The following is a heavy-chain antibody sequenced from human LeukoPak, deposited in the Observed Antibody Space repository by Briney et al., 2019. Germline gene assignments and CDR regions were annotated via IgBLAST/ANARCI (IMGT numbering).Heavy chain of an antibody. D-gene: IGHD3-3*01. CDR3: ARGVPYYDFWSGYLRPGYYYGMDV. Sequence: SETLSLTCTVSGGSISSGDYYWSWIRQPPGKGLEWIGYIYYSGSTYYNPSLKSRVTISVDTSKNQFSLKLSSVTAADTAVYYCARGVPYYDFWSGYLRPGYYYGMDVWGQGTTVTVSS. J-gene: IGHJ6*02. V-gene: IGHV4-30-4*01. CDR2: IYYSGST. CDR1: GGSISSGDYY.